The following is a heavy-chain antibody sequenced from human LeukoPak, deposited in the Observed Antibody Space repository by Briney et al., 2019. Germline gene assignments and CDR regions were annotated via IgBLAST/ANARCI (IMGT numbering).Heavy chain of an antibody. D-gene: IGHD3-22*01. CDR1: GFTFSSYA. CDR2: ISYDGSNK. CDR3: ARSRGYYDSSGYSAKFDY. V-gene: IGHV3-30-3*01. Sequence: GGSLRLSCAASGFTFSSYAMHWVRQAPGKGLEWVAVISYDGSNKYYADSVKGRFTISRDNSKNTLYLQMNSLRAEDTAVYYCARSRGYYDSSGYSAKFDYWGQGTLVTVSS. J-gene: IGHJ4*02.